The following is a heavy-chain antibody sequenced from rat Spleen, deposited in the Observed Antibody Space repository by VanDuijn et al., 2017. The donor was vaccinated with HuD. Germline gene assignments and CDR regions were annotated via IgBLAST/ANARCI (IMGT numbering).Heavy chain of an antibody. CDR2: MRYNGDT. Sequence: QVQLKESGPGLVQPSQTLSLTCSVSGFSLTSYNAHWVRQPPGKGLEWMGRMRYNGDTSYNSVLKSRLSISRDTSKNQVFLKMNSLQTDDTGTYYCTRDLLYYYDGSPFDYWGQGVMVTVSS. D-gene: IGHD1-12*03. CDR1: GFSLTSYN. CDR3: TRDLLYYYDGSPFDY. J-gene: IGHJ2*01. V-gene: IGHV2-63*01.